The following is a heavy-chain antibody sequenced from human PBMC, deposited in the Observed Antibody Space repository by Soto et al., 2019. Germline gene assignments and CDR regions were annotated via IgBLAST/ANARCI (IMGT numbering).Heavy chain of an antibody. Sequence: ASVKVSCKASGNTVPNYALHWVRQAPGQRLEWMGWINGGSGGTNYSEKFQGWVTMTRDTSISTAYMELSRLRSDDTAVYYCARDQSQFYYDILTGRVDYYYYYGMDVWGQGTTVTVSS. CDR2: INGGSGGT. V-gene: IGHV1-2*04. CDR3: ARDQSQFYYDILTGRVDYYYYYGMDV. CDR1: GNTVPNYA. D-gene: IGHD3-9*01. J-gene: IGHJ6*02.